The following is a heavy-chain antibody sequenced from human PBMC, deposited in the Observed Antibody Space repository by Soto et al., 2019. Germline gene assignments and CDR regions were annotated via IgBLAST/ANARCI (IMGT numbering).Heavy chain of an antibody. CDR2: ISYDGSNK. D-gene: IGHD3-10*01. Sequence: QVQLVESGGGVVQPGRSLRVSCAASGFTLSSYGMHWVRQAPGKGLEWVAVISYDGSNKYYADSVKGRFTISRDNSKNPLYLQRKSLRAEDTAVYYCAKDVVLYGSGTDYYGMDVWGQGTTVTVSS. V-gene: IGHV3-30*18. J-gene: IGHJ6*02. CDR1: GFTLSSYG. CDR3: AKDVVLYGSGTDYYGMDV.